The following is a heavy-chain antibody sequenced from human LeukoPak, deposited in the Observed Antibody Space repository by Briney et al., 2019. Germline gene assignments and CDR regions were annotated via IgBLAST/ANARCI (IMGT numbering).Heavy chain of an antibody. CDR3: ASAYYYDSSGYYYQDY. Sequence: SQTLSLTCTVSGDSISSGGYYWSWIRQHPGKGLEWIGYIYYSGSTYYNPSLKSRVTISVGTSKNQFSLKLSSVTAADTAVYYCASAYYYDSSGYYYQDYWGQGTLVTVSS. CDR1: GDSISSGGYY. CDR2: IYYSGST. D-gene: IGHD3-22*01. J-gene: IGHJ4*02. V-gene: IGHV4-31*03.